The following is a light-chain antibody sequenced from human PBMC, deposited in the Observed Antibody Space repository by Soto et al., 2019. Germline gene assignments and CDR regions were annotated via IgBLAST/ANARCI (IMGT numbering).Light chain of an antibody. CDR3: QQYGNTPLT. V-gene: IGKV3-20*01. CDR1: QSVSRSY. J-gene: IGKJ1*01. CDR2: GAS. Sequence: EIVLTQSPGTLSLSPGERATLSCRASQSVSRSYLAWYQQKPGQAPRLLIYGASGRATGIPDRFSGSGSGTDFTLTITRLEPEDFAVYYCQQYGNTPLTFGQGTKVEIK.